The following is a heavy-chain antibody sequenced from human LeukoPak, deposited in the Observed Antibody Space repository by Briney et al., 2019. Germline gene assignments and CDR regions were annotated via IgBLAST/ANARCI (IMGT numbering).Heavy chain of an antibody. CDR3: ARRTDLGSYAPADALDI. D-gene: IGHD1-26*01. Sequence: PSETLSLTCAVSGGSISSTNWWSWVRQPPGKGLEWIGEIYHSGSTNYNPSLKSRVTISVDKSKNQFSLKLSSVTAADTAVYYCARRTDLGSYAPADALDIWGQGTMVTVSS. J-gene: IGHJ3*02. CDR1: GGSISSTNW. CDR2: IYHSGST. V-gene: IGHV4-4*02.